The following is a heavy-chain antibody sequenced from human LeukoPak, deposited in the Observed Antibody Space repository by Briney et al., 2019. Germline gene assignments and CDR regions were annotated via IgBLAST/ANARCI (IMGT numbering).Heavy chain of an antibody. J-gene: IGHJ4*02. V-gene: IGHV1-69*04. CDR2: IIPILGIA. CDR3: ARGRQYYYDSSGYYFDY. Sequence: SVKVSCKASGGTFSSYAIIWVRQAPGQGLEWMGRIIPILGIANYAQKFQGRVTITADKSTSTAYMELSSLRSEDTAVYYCARGRQYYYDSSGYYFDYWGQGTLVTVSS. D-gene: IGHD3-22*01. CDR1: GGTFSSYA.